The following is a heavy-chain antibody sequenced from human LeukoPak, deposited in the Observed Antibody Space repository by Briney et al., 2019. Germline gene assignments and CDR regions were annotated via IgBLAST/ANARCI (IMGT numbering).Heavy chain of an antibody. CDR1: GGSISSSSYY. J-gene: IGHJ4*02. V-gene: IGHV4-39*01. Sequence: SETLSLTCTVSGGSISSSSYYWGWIRQPPGKGLEWIGSIYYSGSTYYNPSLKSRVTISVDTSKNQFSLKLSSVTAADTAVYYCARLRLITFGGVIVTTGDFDYWGQGTLVTVSS. CDR2: IYYSGST. D-gene: IGHD3-16*02. CDR3: ARLRLITFGGVIVTTGDFDY.